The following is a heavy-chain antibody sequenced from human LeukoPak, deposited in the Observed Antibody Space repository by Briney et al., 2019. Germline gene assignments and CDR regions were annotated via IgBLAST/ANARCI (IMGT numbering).Heavy chain of an antibody. CDR3: ARDYGSGSHRDY. J-gene: IGHJ4*02. CDR1: GYTFTTHG. CDR2: ISGKKGNT. V-gene: IGHV1-18*01. Sequence: ASVKVSCKASGYTFTTHGITWVRQAPGQGLEWMGWISGKKGNTKYEQKFQGRITMTTDTSTSTAYMELSSLRSEDTAVYYCARDYGSGSHRDYWGQRTLVTVSS. D-gene: IGHD3-10*01.